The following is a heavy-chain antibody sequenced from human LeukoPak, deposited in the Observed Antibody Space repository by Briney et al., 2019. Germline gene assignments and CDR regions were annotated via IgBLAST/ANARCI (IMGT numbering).Heavy chain of an antibody. CDR3: ARAYCSGGSCFTYSYYYGMDV. J-gene: IGHJ6*02. V-gene: IGHV7-4-1*02. CDR1: GYTFTTYS. D-gene: IGHD2-15*01. Sequence: ASVKVSCKASGYTFTTYSMNWVRQAPGQGLEWMGWINANTGNPTYAQDFTGRFVFSLDTSVSTAHLQISSLKAEDTAIYYCARAYCSGGSCFTYSYYYGMDVWGQGTTVTVSS. CDR2: INANTGNP.